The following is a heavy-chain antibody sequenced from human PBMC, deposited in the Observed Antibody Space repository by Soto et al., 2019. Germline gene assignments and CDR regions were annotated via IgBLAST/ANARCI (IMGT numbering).Heavy chain of an antibody. Sequence: ASMKVSCKASGYTFTGYYMHWVRQAPGQGLEWMGWINPNSGGTNYAQKFQGWVTMTRDTSISTAYMELSRLRSDDTAVYYCARAQSLNYYDSSGYSYGMDVWGQGTTVTVSS. CDR3: ARAQSLNYYDSSGYSYGMDV. J-gene: IGHJ6*02. CDR1: GYTFTGYY. V-gene: IGHV1-2*04. D-gene: IGHD3-22*01. CDR2: INPNSGGT.